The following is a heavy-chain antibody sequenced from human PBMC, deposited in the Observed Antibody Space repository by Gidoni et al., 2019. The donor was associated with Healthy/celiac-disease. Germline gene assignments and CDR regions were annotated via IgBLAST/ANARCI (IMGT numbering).Heavy chain of an antibody. CDR3: ARGRSSSYYYGMDV. J-gene: IGHJ6*02. CDR1: GCSISSGSYS. D-gene: IGHD2-2*01. Sequence: QVQLQESCPGLVKPSPPLSLTCTVSGCSISSGSYSWSWIRQPAGKGLEWIGRIYTSGSTNYNPSIKSRVTISVDTSKNQFSLKLSSVTDADTAVYYCARGRSSSYYYGMDVWGQGTTVTVSS. V-gene: IGHV4-61*02. CDR2: IYTSGST.